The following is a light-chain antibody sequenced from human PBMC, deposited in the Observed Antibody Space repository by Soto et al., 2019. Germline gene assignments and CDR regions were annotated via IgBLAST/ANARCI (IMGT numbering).Light chain of an antibody. CDR2: DAS. J-gene: IGKJ4*01. CDR3: HQYHKWTPLT. V-gene: IGKV3-15*01. CDR1: QSVSTN. Sequence: EILMTQSPASLSVSPGENATLSCRASQSVSTNLVWYQQKLGQSPRLLIYDASTRPTGIPARFGGSGSGTQFTLTITSMQPEDSAVYYCHQYHKWTPLTFGGGTKVEI.